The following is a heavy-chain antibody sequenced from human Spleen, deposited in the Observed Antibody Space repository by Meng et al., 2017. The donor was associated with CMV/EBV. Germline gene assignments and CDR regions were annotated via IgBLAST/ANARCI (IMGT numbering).Heavy chain of an antibody. CDR1: GGSISGYY. Sequence: SETLSLTCTVSGGSISGYYWSWIRQPPGKRLESIGYIHYSGSPDYSPSLKSRVTISVDTSKNQFSLNLTSVTAADTAVYYCARRIYGVHDYRGQGTLVTVSS. D-gene: IGHD4-17*01. V-gene: IGHV4-59*01. CDR3: ARRIYGVHDY. J-gene: IGHJ4*02. CDR2: IHYSGSP.